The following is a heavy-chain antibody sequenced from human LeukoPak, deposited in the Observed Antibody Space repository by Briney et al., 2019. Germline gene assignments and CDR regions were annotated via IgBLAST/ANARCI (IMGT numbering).Heavy chain of an antibody. Sequence: ASVKVSCKASGYTFTSYYMHWVRQAPGQGLEWMGLINPSGGSTSYAQKFQGRVTMTRDTSTSTVYMELSSLRSEDTAVYYCARDYCSGGSCYPNSLHYGMDVWGQGTTVTVSS. D-gene: IGHD2-15*01. J-gene: IGHJ6*02. V-gene: IGHV1-46*01. CDR2: INPSGGST. CDR3: ARDYCSGGSCYPNSLHYGMDV. CDR1: GYTFTSYY.